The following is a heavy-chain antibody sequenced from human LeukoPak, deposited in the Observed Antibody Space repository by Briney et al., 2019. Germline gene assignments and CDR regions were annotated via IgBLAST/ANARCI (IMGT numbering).Heavy chain of an antibody. CDR1: GFAFGTSA. D-gene: IGHD3-10*01. V-gene: IGHV3-21*01. Sequence: AGGSLRLSCATSGFAFGTSAMTWVRQAPGKGLEWVSSISSSSTYIYYADSVKGRFTISRDNGKNSLYVQMNSLRAEDTAVYYCARDGAYYYGSGSYPDYWGQGTLVTVSS. CDR2: ISSSSTYI. J-gene: IGHJ4*02. CDR3: ARDGAYYYGSGSYPDY.